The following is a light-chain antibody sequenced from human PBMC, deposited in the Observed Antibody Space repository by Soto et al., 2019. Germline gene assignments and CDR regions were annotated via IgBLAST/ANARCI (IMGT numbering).Light chain of an antibody. J-gene: IGLJ1*01. CDR2: DVS. Sequence: QSVLTQPRSVSGSPGQSVTISCTGTSSDVGGYNYVSWYQQHPGKAPNLMIYDVSKRPSGVPDRFSGSKSGNTASLTISGLQAEDEADYYCCSYAGSYTYVFXTGTKLTVL. V-gene: IGLV2-11*01. CDR3: CSYAGSYTYV. CDR1: SSDVGGYNY.